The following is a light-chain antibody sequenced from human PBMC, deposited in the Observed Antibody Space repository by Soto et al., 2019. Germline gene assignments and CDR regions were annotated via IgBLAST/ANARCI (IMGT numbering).Light chain of an antibody. CDR3: MQALQSPEVT. CDR1: QSLLHSNGYNY. Sequence: DIVMTQSPLSLPVTPGEPASISSRSSQSLLHSNGYNYLDWYLQKPGQSPQLLIYLGSNRASGVPDRFSGSGSATDFTLKISRVEVEDVGVYFCMQALQSPEVTFGQGTRLEIK. J-gene: IGKJ5*01. V-gene: IGKV2-28*01. CDR2: LGS.